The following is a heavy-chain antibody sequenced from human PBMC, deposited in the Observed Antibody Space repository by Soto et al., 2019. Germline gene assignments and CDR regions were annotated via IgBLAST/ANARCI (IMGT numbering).Heavy chain of an antibody. D-gene: IGHD5-18*01. CDR1: GGSFSGYY. J-gene: IGHJ6*02. Sequence: SETLSLTCAVYGGSFSGYYWSWIRQPPGKGLEWIGEINHSGSTNYNPSLKSRVTISVDTSKNQFSLKLSSVTAADTAVYYCAGEGYGPYYFYYYAMDVWGQGTTVTVSS. V-gene: IGHV4-34*01. CDR3: AGEGYGPYYFYYYAMDV. CDR2: INHSGST.